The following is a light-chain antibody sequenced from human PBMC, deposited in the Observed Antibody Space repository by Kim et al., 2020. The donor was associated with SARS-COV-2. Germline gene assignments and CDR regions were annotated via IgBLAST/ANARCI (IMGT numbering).Light chain of an antibody. CDR1: KLGDKY. J-gene: IGLJ2*01. V-gene: IGLV3-1*01. CDR2: QDT. CDR3: QAWDSSTFYVV. Sequence: SYELTQPPSVSVSPGQTASITCSGDKLGDKYACWYQQKPDQSPVLVIYQDTKRPSGIPERFSGSNSGNTATLTISGTQAMDEADYYCQAWDSSTFYVVFG.